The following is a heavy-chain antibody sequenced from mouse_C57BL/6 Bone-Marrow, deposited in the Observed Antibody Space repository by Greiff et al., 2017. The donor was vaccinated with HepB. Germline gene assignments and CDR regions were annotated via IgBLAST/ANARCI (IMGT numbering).Heavy chain of an antibody. CDR3: ARRAYYDYQYYFDY. D-gene: IGHD2-4*01. V-gene: IGHV1-9*01. Sequence: VQLVESGAELMKPGASVKLSCKASGYTFTGYWIEWVKQRPGHGLEWIGEILPGSGSTNYNENFKGQATFSADTSSNTTYMQLSNLTTEDSAIYYCARRAYYDYQYYFDYWGQGTTLTVSS. CDR1: GYTFTGYW. CDR2: ILPGSGST. J-gene: IGHJ2*01.